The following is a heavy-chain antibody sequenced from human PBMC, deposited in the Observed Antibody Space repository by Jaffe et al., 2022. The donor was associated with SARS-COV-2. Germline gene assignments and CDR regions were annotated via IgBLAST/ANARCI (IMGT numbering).Heavy chain of an antibody. CDR1: GFTFGDYA. CDR3: TTPQYSGYEGDY. J-gene: IGHJ4*02. D-gene: IGHD5-12*01. CDR2: IRSKAYGGTT. V-gene: IGHV3-49*05. Sequence: EVQLVESGGGLVKPGRSLRLSCTASGFTFGDYAMSWFRQAPGKGLEWVGFIRSKAYGGTTEYAASVKGRFTISRDDSKSIAYLQMNSLKTEDTAVYYCTTPQYSGYEGDYWGQGTLVTVSS.